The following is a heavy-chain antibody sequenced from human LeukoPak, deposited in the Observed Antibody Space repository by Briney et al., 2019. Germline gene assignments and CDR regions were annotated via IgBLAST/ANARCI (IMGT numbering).Heavy chain of an antibody. D-gene: IGHD5-24*01. V-gene: IGHV3-21*01. CDR3: ARVVRRDGYNLFDY. Sequence: PGGSLRLSCSASGFTFITHGMHWVRQAPGKGLEWVSSISSSSSYIYYADSVKGRFTISRDNAKNSLYLQMNSLRAEDTAVYYCARVVRRDGYNLFDYWGQGTLVTVSS. J-gene: IGHJ4*02. CDR2: ISSSSSYI. CDR1: GFTFITHG.